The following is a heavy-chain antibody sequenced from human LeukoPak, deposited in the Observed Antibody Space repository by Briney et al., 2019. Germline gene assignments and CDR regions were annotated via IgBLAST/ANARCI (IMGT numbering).Heavy chain of an antibody. CDR2: ISAYNGNT. V-gene: IGHV1-18*01. D-gene: IGHD1-26*01. CDR1: GYTFTSYG. Sequence: ASVKVSCKASGYTFTSYGINWVRQAPGQGLEWMGWISAYNGNTNYAQKIQGRVTITTDTSTSTAYMELRSLRSDDTAVYCCARQPQWELPYLDYWGQGTLVTVSS. J-gene: IGHJ4*02. CDR3: ARQPQWELPYLDY.